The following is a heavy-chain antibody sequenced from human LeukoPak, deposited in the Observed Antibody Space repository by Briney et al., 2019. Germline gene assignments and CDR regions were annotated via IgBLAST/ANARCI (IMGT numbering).Heavy chain of an antibody. CDR2: IPNSGST. CDR3: ARGVWYSAGNSFDP. J-gene: IGHJ5*02. Sequence: SQTLSLTCTVSGGSISSGGYYWSWIRQHPGKGLEWIGYIPNSGSTYYNPSLKSRVTISVDTSKNQFSLKLSSVTAADTAVYYCARGVWYSAGNSFDPWGQGTPVTVSS. V-gene: IGHV4-31*03. D-gene: IGHD2-21*02. CDR1: GGSISSGGYY.